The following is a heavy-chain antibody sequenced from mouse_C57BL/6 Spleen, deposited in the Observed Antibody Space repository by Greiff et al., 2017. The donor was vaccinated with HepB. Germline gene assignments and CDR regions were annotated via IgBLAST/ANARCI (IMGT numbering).Heavy chain of an antibody. D-gene: IGHD2-3*01. Sequence: VQLQQSGAELVRPGASVTLSCKASGYTFTDYEMHWVKQTPVHGLEWIGAIDPETGGTAYNQKFKGKAILTADKSSSTAYMELRSLTSEDSAVYYCTRWTNGYYVGFAYWGQGTLVTVSA. V-gene: IGHV1-15*01. CDR3: TRWTNGYYVGFAY. J-gene: IGHJ3*01. CDR2: IDPETGGT. CDR1: GYTFTDYE.